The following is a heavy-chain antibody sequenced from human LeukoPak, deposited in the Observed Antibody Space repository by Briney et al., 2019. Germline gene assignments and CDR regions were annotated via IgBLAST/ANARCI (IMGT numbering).Heavy chain of an antibody. CDR3: AREYCSSTSCYMPYGMDV. Sequence: GGSLRLSCSASGFTFSSYAMHWVRQAPGKGLEYVSAISSNGGSTYYADSVKGRFTISRDNSKNTLYLQMSSLRAEDTAVYYCAREYCSSTSCYMPYGMDVWGQGTTVTVSS. J-gene: IGHJ6*02. CDR1: GFTFSSYA. D-gene: IGHD2-2*02. V-gene: IGHV3-64D*06. CDR2: ISSNGGST.